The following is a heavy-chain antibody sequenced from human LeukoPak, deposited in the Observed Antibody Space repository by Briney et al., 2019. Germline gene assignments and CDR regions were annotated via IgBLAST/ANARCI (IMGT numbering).Heavy chain of an antibody. V-gene: IGHV1-2*02. CDR2: INPNSGGT. J-gene: IGHJ4*02. Sequence: ASVKVSCKASGYTFTDYSIHWVRQAPGQGLEWMGWINPNSGGTNYAQKFQGRVTMTRDTSISTAYMELSRLRSDDSAVYYCARSYYYDTSGSYSVDFWGQGTLVTVSS. D-gene: IGHD3-22*01. CDR3: ARSYYYDTSGSYSVDF. CDR1: GYTFTDYS.